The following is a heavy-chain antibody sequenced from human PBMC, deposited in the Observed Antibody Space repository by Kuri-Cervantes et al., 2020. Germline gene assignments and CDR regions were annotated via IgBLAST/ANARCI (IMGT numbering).Heavy chain of an antibody. Sequence: ASVKVSCKASGYTFTNYGISWVRQAPEQGLGWMGWISAHNGNTNYAQRLQGRVTMTTDTSTSTAYMELRSLRSDDTAVYYCARDGRIQLWAHGDYWGQGTLVTVSS. CDR2: ISAHNGNT. D-gene: IGHD5-18*01. V-gene: IGHV1-18*01. CDR1: GYTFTNYG. CDR3: ARDGRIQLWAHGDY. J-gene: IGHJ4*02.